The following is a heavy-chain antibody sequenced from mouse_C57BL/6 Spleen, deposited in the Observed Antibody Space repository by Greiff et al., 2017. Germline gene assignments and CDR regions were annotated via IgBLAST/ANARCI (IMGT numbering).Heavy chain of an antibody. CDR3: ARGVGAYFDY. V-gene: IGHV1-69*01. CDR2: IDPSDSYT. CDR1: GYTFTSYW. Sequence: QVQLQQPGAELVMPGASVKLSCKASGYTFTSYWMHWVKQRPGQGLEWIGEIDPSDSYTNYNQKFKGKSTLTVDKSSSTAYMQLSSLTSEDSAVYYCARGVGAYFDYWGQGTTLTVSS. J-gene: IGHJ2*01.